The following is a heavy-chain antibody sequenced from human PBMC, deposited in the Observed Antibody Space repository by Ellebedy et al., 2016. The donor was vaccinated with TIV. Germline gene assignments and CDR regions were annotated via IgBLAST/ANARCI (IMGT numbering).Heavy chain of an antibody. CDR3: ARETFNDVDLKLWGVFDI. Sequence: GGSLRLSCAASELNVSSNYMSWVRQSPGKGLEWVSLISIDSTTYYADSVKGRFTISRDNSKNTLYIQMNSLRAKDTAVYYCARETFNDVDLKLWGVFDIWGQGTMVTVSS. CDR1: ELNVSSNY. V-gene: IGHV3-66*01. J-gene: IGHJ3*02. D-gene: IGHD3-10*01. CDR2: ISIDSTT.